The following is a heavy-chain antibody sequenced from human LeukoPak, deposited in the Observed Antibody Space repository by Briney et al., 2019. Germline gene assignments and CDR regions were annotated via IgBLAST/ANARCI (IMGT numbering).Heavy chain of an antibody. V-gene: IGHV1-3*01. CDR1: GYTYTSYV. CDR3: ARVECSSTSCQYYFDY. CDR2: TNAYKDNT. D-gene: IGHD2-2*01. J-gene: IGHJ4*02. Sequence: GASVNVSCKAAGYTYTSYVTHGVGQAPGQKGGGMGGTNAYKDNTKYSQKFQGRGTITRDTSARTAYMELSSLRSEDTAVYYCARVECSSTSCQYYFDYWGQGTLVTVSS.